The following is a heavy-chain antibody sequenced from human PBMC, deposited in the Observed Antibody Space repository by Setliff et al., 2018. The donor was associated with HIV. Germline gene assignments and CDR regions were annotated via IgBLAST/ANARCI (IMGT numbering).Heavy chain of an antibody. CDR1: GYTFTSYG. Sequence: GASVKVSCKASGYTFTSYGFNWVRQAPGQGLEWMGWISAYTGHTDYASRLLGRVTLTTDTSTTTAYLELRSLRSDDTAVYYCARVGDSSGYTFDYWGQGTLVTVSS. J-gene: IGHJ4*02. V-gene: IGHV1-18*01. CDR2: ISAYTGHT. CDR3: ARVGDSSGYTFDY. D-gene: IGHD3-22*01.